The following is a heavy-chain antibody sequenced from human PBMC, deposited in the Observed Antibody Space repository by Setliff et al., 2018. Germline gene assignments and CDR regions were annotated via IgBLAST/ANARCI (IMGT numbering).Heavy chain of an antibody. D-gene: IGHD4-17*01. CDR2: IFTNGEMT. V-gene: IGHV1-46*01. CDR1: GYTFISRY. Sequence: VASVKVSCKASGYTFISRYIHWVRQAPGQGLEWIGIIFTNGEMTYIAQKFQGRVTMTKDVSASTVYMELSSLRSEDTSVYYCARGQDNYGDYGSSFDHWGQGTPVTVSS. CDR3: ARGQDNYGDYGSSFDH. J-gene: IGHJ4*02.